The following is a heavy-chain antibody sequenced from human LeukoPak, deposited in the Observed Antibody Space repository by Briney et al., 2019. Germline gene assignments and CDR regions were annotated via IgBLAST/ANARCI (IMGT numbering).Heavy chain of an antibody. CDR3: ARLSVNYDANYYYGMDL. CDR2: IYYSGST. D-gene: IGHD4/OR15-4a*01. Sequence: SETLSLTCTVSGGSISSYYWSWIRQPPGKGLEWIGYIYYSGSTNYNPSLKSRVTISVDTSKNQFSLKLSSVTAADTAVYYCARLSVNYDANYYYGMDLWGQGTTVTVSS. CDR1: GGSISSYY. J-gene: IGHJ6*02. V-gene: IGHV4-59*01.